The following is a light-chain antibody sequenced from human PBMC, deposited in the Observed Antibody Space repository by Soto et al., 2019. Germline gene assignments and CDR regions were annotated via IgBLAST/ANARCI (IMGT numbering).Light chain of an antibody. CDR2: AAS. Sequence: DIRMTQSPSSLSASVGDRVTITCRASQSISSYLNWYQQKPGTAPKLLIYAASSLQSGVPSRFSGSGSGTDFTLTISSLQPEDFATYYCQQSYSTPQTFGQGTK. J-gene: IGKJ1*01. CDR3: QQSYSTPQT. V-gene: IGKV1-39*01. CDR1: QSISSY.